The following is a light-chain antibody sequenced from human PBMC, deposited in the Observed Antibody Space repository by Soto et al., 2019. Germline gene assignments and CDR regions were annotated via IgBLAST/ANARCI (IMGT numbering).Light chain of an antibody. CDR1: QSVSSH. J-gene: IGKJ5*01. Sequence: ILMTQSPSTLSVFPGEATHVSSRASQSVSSHLAWYQHKPGQAPRLLFYDASTWDTGIPARFSGSGSGTEFTLTISSLQSEDFAAYYCQHYHSWPITFGQGTRLEIK. CDR2: DAS. V-gene: IGKV3-15*01. CDR3: QHYHSWPIT.